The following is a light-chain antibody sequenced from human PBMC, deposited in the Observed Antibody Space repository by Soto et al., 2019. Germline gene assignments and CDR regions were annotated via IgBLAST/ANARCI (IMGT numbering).Light chain of an antibody. V-gene: IGKV1-6*01. CDR2: AAS. J-gene: IGKJ2*01. CDR3: LHNHDYART. Sequence: AIQMTQSPSSLSASVGDRVSIACRASQAIENNLGWFQQKPGKAPKLLIYAASTLHTGVPSRFSRSGSGTDFTLTISSLQPEDFAVYYCLHNHDYARTFGQGAKLQIK. CDR1: QAIENN.